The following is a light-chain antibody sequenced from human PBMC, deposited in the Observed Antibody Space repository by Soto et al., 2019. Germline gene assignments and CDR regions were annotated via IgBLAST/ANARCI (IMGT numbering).Light chain of an antibody. CDR3: QQYGSSPLT. J-gene: IGKJ4*01. Sequence: EIVLTQSPGTLSFSPGEKATLSCRASQSVSSSYLAWYQQKPGQAPRLLIYGASSRATGIPDRFSGSGSGTDSTLTISRLEPEDFAVYYCQQYGSSPLTFGGGTKVDIK. V-gene: IGKV3-20*01. CDR1: QSVSSSY. CDR2: GAS.